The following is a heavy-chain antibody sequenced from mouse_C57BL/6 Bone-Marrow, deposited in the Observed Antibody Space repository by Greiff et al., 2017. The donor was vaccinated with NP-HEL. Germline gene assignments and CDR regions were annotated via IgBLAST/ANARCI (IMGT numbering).Heavy chain of an antibody. D-gene: IGHD2-1*01. CDR2: IHPNSGST. J-gene: IGHJ1*03. CDR3: ARKELLPDAWYSDV. CDR1: GYTFTSYW. Sequence: VQLQQPGAELVKPGASVKLSCKASGYTFTSYWMHWVKQRPGQGLEWIGMIHPNSGSTNYNEKFKSKATLTVDKSSSTAYMQLSSLTSEDSAVYYGARKELLPDAWYSDVWGTGTTVTVSS. V-gene: IGHV1-64*01.